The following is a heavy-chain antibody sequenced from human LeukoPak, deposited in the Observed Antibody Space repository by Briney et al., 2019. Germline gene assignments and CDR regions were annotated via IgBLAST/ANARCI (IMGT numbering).Heavy chain of an antibody. CDR3: ARLIAAAGPNNWFDP. V-gene: IGHV4-59*11. Sequence: SETLSLTCTVSGGSISSHYWSWIRQPPGKGLEWIGYIYYSGSTNYNPSLKSRVTISVDTSKNQFSLKLSSVTAADTAVYYCARLIAAAGPNNWFDPWGQGTLVTVSS. D-gene: IGHD6-13*01. CDR2: IYYSGST. J-gene: IGHJ5*02. CDR1: GGSISSHY.